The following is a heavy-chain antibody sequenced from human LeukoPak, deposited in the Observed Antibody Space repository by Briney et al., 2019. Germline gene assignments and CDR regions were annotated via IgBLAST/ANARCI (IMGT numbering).Heavy chain of an antibody. CDR1: GFTFSNYA. CDR2: ISGSGADT. CDR3: ANRNYYDSSPSYYAYYFDY. D-gene: IGHD3-22*01. Sequence: PGGSLRLSCAASGFTFSNYAMSWVRQAPGKGLEWVSSISGSGADTHYADSVKGRFTISRDNSRYTLYLQMNSLRAEDTAIYYCANRNYYDSSPSYYAYYFDYRGQGTLVTVSS. J-gene: IGHJ4*02. V-gene: IGHV3-23*01.